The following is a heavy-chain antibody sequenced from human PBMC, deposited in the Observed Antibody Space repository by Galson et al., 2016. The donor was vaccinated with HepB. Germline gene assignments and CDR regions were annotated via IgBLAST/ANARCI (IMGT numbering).Heavy chain of an antibody. D-gene: IGHD2-15*01. CDR1: GYTSSSYR. V-gene: IGHV5-51*01. J-gene: IGHJ4*02. CDR2: IYVGDSET. Sequence: QSGAEVKKPGESLKISCTLSGYTSSSYRIAWVRQMPGKGLEWMGIIYVGDSETRYSPSFQGQVTISADKSINTAYLQWKSLKASDTAMYYCARRCLEAVTPYLDYWSQGTPVTVSS. CDR3: ARRCLEAVTPYLDY.